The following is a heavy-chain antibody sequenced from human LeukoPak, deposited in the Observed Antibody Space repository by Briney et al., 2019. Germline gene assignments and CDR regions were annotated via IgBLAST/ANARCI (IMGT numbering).Heavy chain of an antibody. CDR2: INHSGST. CDR1: GGSFSDYY. CDR3: APNWDNWFDP. D-gene: IGHD3-16*01. J-gene: IGHJ5*02. V-gene: IGHV4-34*01. Sequence: SETLSLTCAVYGGSFSDYYWGWIRQSPEKGLEWIGEINHSGSTVYDPSLKSRVTISVDTSKSQLSLKLNSVTAADTAMYYCAPNWDNWFDPWGQGTLVTVSS.